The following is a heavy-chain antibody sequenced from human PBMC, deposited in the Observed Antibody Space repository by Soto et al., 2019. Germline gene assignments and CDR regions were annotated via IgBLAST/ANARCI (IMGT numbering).Heavy chain of an antibody. CDR2: ISAHNGNT. CDR3: ARGRYGDY. V-gene: IGHV1-18*01. Sequence: QVHLVQSGAEVKKPGASVKVSCQGSGYAFTTYGITWVRQAPGQGLAWMGWISAHNGNTNYAQKLQGRVTVNRDTSTSTAYMELRSLRYDDTAVYYCARGRYGDYWGQGALVTVSS. J-gene: IGHJ4*02. CDR1: GYAFTTYG. D-gene: IGHD1-1*01.